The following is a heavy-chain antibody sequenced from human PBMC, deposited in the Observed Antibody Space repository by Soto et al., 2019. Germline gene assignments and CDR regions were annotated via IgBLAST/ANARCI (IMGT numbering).Heavy chain of an antibody. Sequence: GASLKISCEVAGYSFTTDRSGWVRQMPGKGLEWMGVIYPGDSDTRYSRSFQGQVTISADKSISTAYPQWRILKASDSAIYYFAGPYTMVDAFDIWGQGTMVTVSS. V-gene: IGHV5-51*01. J-gene: IGHJ3*02. D-gene: IGHD3-10*01. CDR3: AGPYTMVDAFDI. CDR1: GYSFTTDR. CDR2: IYPGDSDT.